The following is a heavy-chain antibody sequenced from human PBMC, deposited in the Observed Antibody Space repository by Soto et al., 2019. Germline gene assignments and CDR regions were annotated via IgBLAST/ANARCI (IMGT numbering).Heavy chain of an antibody. CDR1: GGSFSGYY. Sequence: QVQLQQWGAGLLKPSETLSLTCAVYGGSFSGYYWSWIRQPPGKGLEWIGEINHSGSTNYNPSLKGRVTISXXTXKXPFSLKLSSVTAADTAVYYCARFWGRAYRDVYYFDYWGQGTLVTVSS. CDR3: ARFWGRAYRDVYYFDY. CDR2: INHSGST. V-gene: IGHV4-34*01. J-gene: IGHJ4*02. D-gene: IGHD3-16*01.